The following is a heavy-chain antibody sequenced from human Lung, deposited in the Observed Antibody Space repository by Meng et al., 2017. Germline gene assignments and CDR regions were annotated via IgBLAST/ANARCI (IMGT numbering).Heavy chain of an antibody. Sequence: QVQVQHWGAGLLNPSETLSLTCVVSGGSFSDYYWSWIRQPPGKGLEWIGEINHSGSTNYNPSLESRATISVDTSQNNLSLKLSSVTAADSAVYYCARGPTTMAHDFDYWGQGTLVTVSS. CDR1: GGSFSDYY. CDR3: ARGPTTMAHDFDY. D-gene: IGHD4-11*01. CDR2: INHSGST. V-gene: IGHV4-34*01. J-gene: IGHJ4*02.